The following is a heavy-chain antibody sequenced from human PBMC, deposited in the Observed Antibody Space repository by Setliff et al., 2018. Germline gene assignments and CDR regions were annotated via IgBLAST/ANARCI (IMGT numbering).Heavy chain of an antibody. J-gene: IGHJ6*03. D-gene: IGHD1-20*01. CDR1: GYTFTSYA. CDR3: AGDNIGYITGIPYYYYYYMDV. Sequence: ASVKVSCKASGYTFTSYAMHWVRQAPGQRLEWMGWINAGNGNTKYSQKFQGRVTITRDTSASTAYMELSSLRSEDTAVYYCAGDNIGYITGIPYYYYYYMDVWGKGTTVTVSS. CDR2: INAGNGNT. V-gene: IGHV1-3*01.